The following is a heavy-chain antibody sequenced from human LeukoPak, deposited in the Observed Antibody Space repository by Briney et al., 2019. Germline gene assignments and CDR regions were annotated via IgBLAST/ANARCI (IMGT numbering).Heavy chain of an antibody. CDR1: GFTFSSYG. V-gene: IGHV3-23*01. J-gene: IGHJ4*02. D-gene: IGHD6-19*01. Sequence: AGGSLRPSCAASGFTFSSYGMSWVRQAPGKGLEWVSAISGSGGSTYYADSVKGRFTISRDNSKNTLYLQMNSLRAEDTAVYYCAKDNAYSSGWLYYFDYWGQGTLVTVSS. CDR2: ISGSGGST. CDR3: AKDNAYSSGWLYYFDY.